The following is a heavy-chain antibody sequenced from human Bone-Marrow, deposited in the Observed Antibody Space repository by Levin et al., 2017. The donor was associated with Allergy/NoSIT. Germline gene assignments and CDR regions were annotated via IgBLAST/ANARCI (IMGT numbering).Heavy chain of an antibody. CDR1: GYTFINYH. Sequence: VASVKVSCKASGYTFINYHIHWVRQAPGQGLEWMGRIKPHTGGTNYAQNFQGRVTMTRDTSSTTAYMEVNSLRYDDKAVYYCHFDFKDIVTGSTQDDFDIWGRGTMVTVSS. CDR2: IKPHTGGT. CDR3: HFDFKDIVTGSTQDDFDI. V-gene: IGHV1-2*02. D-gene: IGHD3-9*01. J-gene: IGHJ3*02.